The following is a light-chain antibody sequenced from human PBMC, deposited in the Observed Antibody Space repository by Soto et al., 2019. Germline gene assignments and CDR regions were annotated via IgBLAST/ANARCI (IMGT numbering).Light chain of an antibody. CDR2: EVS. CDR1: GNDVGAYNY. CDR3: SLYTTASTYV. Sequence: QSALTQPRSVSGSPGQSVTISCTGTGNDVGAYNYVSWYQQHPGRPPKLLIYEVSNRPSGIPDRFSGSKSGNTASLTISGLQAEDEAEYYCSLYTTASTYVFGTGTQLTVL. J-gene: IGLJ1*01. V-gene: IGLV2-18*01.